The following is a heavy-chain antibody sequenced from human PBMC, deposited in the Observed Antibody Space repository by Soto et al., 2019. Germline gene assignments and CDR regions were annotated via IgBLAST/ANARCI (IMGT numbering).Heavy chain of an antibody. CDR1: GFTFSSYA. V-gene: IGHV3-23*01. CDR3: AREPSSGWYNYYYYGMDV. CDR2: ISGSGGST. Sequence: GGSLRLSCAASGFTFSSYAMSWFRQAPGKGLEWVSAISGSGGSTYYADSVKGRFTISRDNSKNTLYLQMNSLRAEDTAVYYCAREPSSGWYNYYYYGMDVWGQGTTVTVSS. J-gene: IGHJ6*02. D-gene: IGHD6-19*01.